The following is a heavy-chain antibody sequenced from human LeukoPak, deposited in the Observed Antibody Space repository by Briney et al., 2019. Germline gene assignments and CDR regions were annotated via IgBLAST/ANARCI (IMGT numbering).Heavy chain of an antibody. D-gene: IGHD3-22*01. CDR2: IYSSGST. CDR3: ARDYYDSSGYRDYFDY. J-gene: IGHJ4*02. CDR1: GGSISSYY. V-gene: IGHV4-4*07. Sequence: SETLSLTCTVSGGSISSYYWSWIRQPPGKGLEWIGRIYSSGSTNYNPSLKSRVTMSVDTSKTQFSLKLSSVTAADTAVYYCARDYYDSSGYRDYFDYWGQGTLVTVSS.